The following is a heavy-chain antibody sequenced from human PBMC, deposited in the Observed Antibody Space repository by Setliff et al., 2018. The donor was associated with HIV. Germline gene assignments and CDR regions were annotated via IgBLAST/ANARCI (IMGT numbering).Heavy chain of an antibody. J-gene: IGHJ6*04. CDR3: ARITIFVPGNPYFYGMDV. Sequence: SETLSLTCSVSGASVTSGGFFWCWIRQRPEKGLEWIGHMFYSGTTYYSPSLKSRVRISRDTSENQFSLKLTSVTAADTAVYYCARITIFVPGNPYFYGMDVWGKGTTVTVSS. D-gene: IGHD3-3*01. CDR1: GASVTSGGFF. CDR2: MFYSGTT. V-gene: IGHV4-31*03.